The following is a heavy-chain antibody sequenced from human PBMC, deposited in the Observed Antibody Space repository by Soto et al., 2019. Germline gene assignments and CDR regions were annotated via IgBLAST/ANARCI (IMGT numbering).Heavy chain of an antibody. CDR3: AKPLPDYSSHWFGMDV. CDR2: IKQDGSEK. CDR1: GFTFSSYW. D-gene: IGHD2-15*01. J-gene: IGHJ6*02. V-gene: IGHV3-7*01. Sequence: GGSLRLSCAASGFTFSSYWMSWVRQAPGKGLEWVANIKQDGSEKYYVDSVKGRFTISRDNAKNSLYLQMNSLRAEDTAVYYCAKPLPDYSSHWFGMDVWGQGTTVTVSS.